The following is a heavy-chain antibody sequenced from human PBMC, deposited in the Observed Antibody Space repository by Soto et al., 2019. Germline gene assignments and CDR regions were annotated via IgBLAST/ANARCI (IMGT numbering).Heavy chain of an antibody. CDR2: IVPIFGTA. CDR3: ATDDTVLVGADSAFDI. CDR1: GGTFSSHA. V-gene: IGHV1-69*01. D-gene: IGHD4-17*01. J-gene: IGHJ3*02. Sequence: QVQLVQSGAEVKQPGSSVKVSCKASGGTFSSHAFSWVRQAPGQGLEWMGGIVPIFGTANYAQKFQGRVTITADESTSTAYMDLTSLRSEDTAVYYCATDDTVLVGADSAFDIWGQGTMVTVSS.